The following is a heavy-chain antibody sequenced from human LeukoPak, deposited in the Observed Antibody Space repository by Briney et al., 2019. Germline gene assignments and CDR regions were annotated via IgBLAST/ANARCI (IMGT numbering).Heavy chain of an antibody. Sequence: QAGGSLRLSCAASVCTFSSYWMNWVRQAPGKGLVWVSRIASDGSSTTYADSVKGRFSISRDNAKNTLYLQMNSLRVEDTAVYYCARGRPHGNDYWGQGTLVTVSS. CDR1: VCTFSSYW. J-gene: IGHJ4*02. D-gene: IGHD4-23*01. CDR2: IASDGSST. V-gene: IGHV3-74*01. CDR3: ARGRPHGNDY.